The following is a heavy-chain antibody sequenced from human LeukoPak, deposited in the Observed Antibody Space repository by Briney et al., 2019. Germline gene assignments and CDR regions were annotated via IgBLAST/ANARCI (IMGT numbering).Heavy chain of an antibody. D-gene: IGHD2-21*02. CDR1: GFTFSTYW. V-gene: IGHV3-7*01. CDR2: IRKDESVK. J-gene: IGHJ4*02. CDR3: ARDSDCGGDCYSLFSKDY. Sequence: GGSLRLSCAASGFTFSTYWMSWVRRAPGKGLEWVANIRKDESVKHYVDSVKGRFTISRDNAKNLLYLQMNSLRVEDTAVYFCARDSDCGGDCYSLFSKDYWGQGTLVTVSS.